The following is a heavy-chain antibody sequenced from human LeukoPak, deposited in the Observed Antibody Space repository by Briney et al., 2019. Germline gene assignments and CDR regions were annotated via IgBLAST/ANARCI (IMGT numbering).Heavy chain of an antibody. CDR3: AKDEGYDPIYYLES. D-gene: IGHD5-12*01. V-gene: IGHV3-9*01. Sequence: PGRSLRLSCAASGFTFDDYAMHWVRQAPGKGLEWVSGISWNSGSIGYADSVKGRFTISRDNAKNSLYLQMNSLSAEDTAVYYCAKDEGYDPIYYLESWGQGTLVTVFS. CDR1: GFTFDDYA. CDR2: ISWNSGSI. J-gene: IGHJ4*02.